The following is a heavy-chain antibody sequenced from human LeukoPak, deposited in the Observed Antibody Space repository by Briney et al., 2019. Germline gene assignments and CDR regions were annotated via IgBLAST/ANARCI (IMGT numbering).Heavy chain of an antibody. J-gene: IGHJ4*02. Sequence: SETLSLTCTVSGDSISSGSYYWSWIRQPAGSGLEWIGRIYTTGSTNYNPSLKGRVTISVDTSKNQFSLKLSSLTAADTAVYYCAREPGQLDYWGQGTLVTVSS. D-gene: IGHD1-1*01. CDR3: AREPGQLDY. CDR1: GDSISSGSYY. V-gene: IGHV4-61*02. CDR2: IYTTGST.